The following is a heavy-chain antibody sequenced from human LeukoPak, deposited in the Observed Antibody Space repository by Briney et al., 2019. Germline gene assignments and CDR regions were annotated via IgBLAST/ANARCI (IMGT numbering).Heavy chain of an antibody. CDR2: ISYDGSNE. CDR1: GFTFSSYS. J-gene: IGHJ5*02. CDR3: AKARIVATLLNGFDP. Sequence: PGGSLRLSCAAAGFTFSSYSMHWVRQAPGKGPEWVALISYDGSNEYYADSVKGRFTISRDNSKNTLYLQMNSLRAEDTAVYYCAKARIVATLLNGFDPWGQGTLVTVSS. D-gene: IGHD5-12*01. V-gene: IGHV3-30-3*01.